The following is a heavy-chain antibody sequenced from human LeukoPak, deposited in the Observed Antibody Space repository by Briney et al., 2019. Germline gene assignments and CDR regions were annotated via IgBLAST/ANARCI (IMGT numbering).Heavy chain of an antibody. V-gene: IGHV3-30*04. CDR2: ISYDGSNK. CDR1: GFTLSSYA. CDR3: AREGRIGAFDI. Sequence: PGGSLRLSCAASGFTLSSYAMHWVRQAPGKGLEWVAVISYDGSNKYYADSVKGRFTISRDNSKNTLYLQMNSLRAEDTAVYYCAREGRIGAFDIWGQGTMVTVSS. J-gene: IGHJ3*02.